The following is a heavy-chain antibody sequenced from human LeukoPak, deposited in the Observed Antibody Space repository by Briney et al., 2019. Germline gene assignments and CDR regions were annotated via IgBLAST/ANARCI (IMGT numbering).Heavy chain of an antibody. CDR1: GFTFSSYG. CDR3: AREDGGKADI. V-gene: IGHV3-48*02. Sequence: GRSLRLSCAASGFTFSSYGMHWVRQAPGKGLEWVSYISSSNNTIDYADSVKGRFSISRDNAKNSLYLRMKSPRDEDTAVYYCAREDGGKADIWGQGTMVTVSS. CDR2: ISSSNNTI. J-gene: IGHJ3*02. D-gene: IGHD4-23*01.